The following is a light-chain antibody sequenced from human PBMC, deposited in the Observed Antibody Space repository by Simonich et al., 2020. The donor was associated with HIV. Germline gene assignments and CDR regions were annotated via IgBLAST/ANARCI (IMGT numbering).Light chain of an antibody. CDR2: AAS. CDR3: QQAIGFPRT. J-gene: IGKJ1*01. CDR1: QSISSW. Sequence: DIQMTQSPSTLSASVGDRVTITCRASQSISSWLAWYQQKPGKAPKLLIYAASRLQSGVPSRFSGSGSGTKFTLTITSLQPEDFATYYCQQAIGFPRTFGQGTKVEVK. V-gene: IGKV1-12*01.